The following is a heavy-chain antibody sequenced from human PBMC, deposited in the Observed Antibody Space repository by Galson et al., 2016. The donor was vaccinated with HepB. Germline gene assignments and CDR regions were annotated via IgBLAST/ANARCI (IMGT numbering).Heavy chain of an antibody. V-gene: IGHV4-59*01. CDR2: IYYSGRT. J-gene: IGHJ3*02. D-gene: IGHD5-24*01. CDR1: GGSISSYY. CDR3: AREGRGEMATIQDDAFDI. Sequence: ETLSLTCTVFGGSISSYYWSWIRQPPGKGLEWIGYIYYSGRTNYTPSLRSRVTMSVDTSNNQFSLQMSSVTAADTAVYYCAREGRGEMATIQDDAFDIWGQGTMVTVSS.